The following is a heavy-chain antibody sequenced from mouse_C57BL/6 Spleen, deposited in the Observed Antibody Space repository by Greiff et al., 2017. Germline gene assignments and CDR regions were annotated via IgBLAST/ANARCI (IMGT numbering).Heavy chain of an antibody. V-gene: IGHV1-4*01. J-gene: IGHJ4*01. CDR1: GYTFTSYT. D-gene: IGHD2-1*01. CDR3: ARGGIYYGNFYAMDY. Sequence: QVQLKESGAELARPGASVKMSCKASGYTFTSYTMHWVKQRPGQGLEWIGYINPSSGYTKYNQKFKDKATLTADKSSSTAYMQLSSLTSEDSAVYYCARGGIYYGNFYAMDYWGQGTSVTVSS. CDR2: INPSSGYT.